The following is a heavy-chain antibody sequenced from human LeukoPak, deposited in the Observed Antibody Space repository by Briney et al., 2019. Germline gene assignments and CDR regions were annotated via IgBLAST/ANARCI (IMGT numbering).Heavy chain of an antibody. D-gene: IGHD5-24*01. CDR3: ARDRDGYNNPGY. Sequence: GGSLRLSCAASGFTFSSYTMNWVRQAPGKGLEWVSSISSSSSFIYYADSMKGRFTISSDNAKNSLYLQINSLRVEDTAVYYCARDRDGYNNPGYWGQGTLVTVSS. CDR2: ISSSSSFI. CDR1: GFTFSSYT. J-gene: IGHJ4*02. V-gene: IGHV3-21*01.